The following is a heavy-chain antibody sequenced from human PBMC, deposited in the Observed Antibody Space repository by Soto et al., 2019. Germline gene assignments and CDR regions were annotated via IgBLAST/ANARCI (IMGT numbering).Heavy chain of an antibody. CDR2: ISGSGGST. D-gene: IGHD3-22*01. CDR3: AKEFYDSSGYYADAFDI. Sequence: GSLRLSCAASGFTFSSYAMSWVRQAPGKGLEWVSAISGSGGSTYYADSVKGRFTISRDNSKNTLYLQMNSLRAEDTAVYYCAKEFYDSSGYYADAFDIWGQGTMVTVSS. V-gene: IGHV3-23*01. J-gene: IGHJ3*02. CDR1: GFTFSSYA.